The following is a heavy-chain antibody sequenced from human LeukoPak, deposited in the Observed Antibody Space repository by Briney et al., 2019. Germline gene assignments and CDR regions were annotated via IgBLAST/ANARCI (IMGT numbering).Heavy chain of an antibody. Sequence: GGSLRLSCAASGFTVSNDYMGWVRQAPGKGLEWVSLIYSSGRTYYIGSVRGRFTISRHTSKNTLYLQMDSLTTEDTAVYYCAKAPRILDAFDVWGHGTMVTVSS. J-gene: IGHJ3*01. V-gene: IGHV3-53*04. CDR3: AKAPRILDAFDV. D-gene: IGHD2/OR15-2a*01. CDR1: GFTVSNDY. CDR2: IYSSGRT.